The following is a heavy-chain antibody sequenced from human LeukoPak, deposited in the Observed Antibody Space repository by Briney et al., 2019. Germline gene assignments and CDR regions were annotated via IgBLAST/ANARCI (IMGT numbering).Heavy chain of an antibody. V-gene: IGHV1-2*04. CDR1: GYTFTGYY. D-gene: IGHD3-22*01. Sequence: GASVKVSCKASGYTFTGYYMRWVRQAPGQGLEWMGWINPNSGGTNYAQKFQGWVTMTRDTSISTAYMELSRLRSDDTAVYYCARDPPNYYDSSGYGPLYAFDIWGQGTMVTVSS. CDR3: ARDPPNYYDSSGYGPLYAFDI. J-gene: IGHJ3*02. CDR2: INPNSGGT.